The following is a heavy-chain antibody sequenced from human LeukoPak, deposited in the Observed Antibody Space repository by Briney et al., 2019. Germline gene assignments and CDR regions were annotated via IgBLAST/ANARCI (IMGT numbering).Heavy chain of an antibody. D-gene: IGHD3-10*01. CDR3: ATVHGKYGSGNGMDV. CDR1: GFTFSNYA. CDR2: VSGSGGST. Sequence: PGGSLRLSCAASGFTFSNYAMSWVRQAPGKGLEWVSAVSGSGGSTYFADSVRGRFTISRDNSKNTLYLQINSLRAEDTAVYYCATVHGKYGSGNGMDVWGQGTTVTVSS. V-gene: IGHV3-23*01. J-gene: IGHJ6*02.